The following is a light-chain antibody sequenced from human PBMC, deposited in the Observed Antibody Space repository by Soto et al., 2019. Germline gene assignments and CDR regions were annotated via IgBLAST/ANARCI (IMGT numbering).Light chain of an antibody. J-gene: IGKJ4*01. CDR3: QQYNSYSALT. CDR1: QSISSW. Sequence: DIQMTQSPSTLSASVGDRVTFTCRASQSISSWLAWYQQKPGKAPKLLIYKASSLESGVPSRFSGSGSGTEFTLTISSLQPDDFATYYCQQYNSYSALTFGGGTKVEIK. V-gene: IGKV1-5*03. CDR2: KAS.